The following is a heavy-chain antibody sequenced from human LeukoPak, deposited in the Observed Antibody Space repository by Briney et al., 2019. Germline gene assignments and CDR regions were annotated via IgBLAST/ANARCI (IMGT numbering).Heavy chain of an antibody. CDR1: GGSISSYY. J-gene: IGHJ6*02. V-gene: IGHV4-59*08. CDR3: ARRYAPRGFGNYYYYGMDV. CDR2: IYYSGST. Sequence: SETLSLTCTVSGGSISSYYWSWIRQPPGKRLEWIGYIYYSGSTNYNPSLKSRVTISVATSKNQFSLKLSSVTAADTAVYYCARRYAPRGFGNYYYYGMDVWGQGTTVTVSS. D-gene: IGHD3-10*01.